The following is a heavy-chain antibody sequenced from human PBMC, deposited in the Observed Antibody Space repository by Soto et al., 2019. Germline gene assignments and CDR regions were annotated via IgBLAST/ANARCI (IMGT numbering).Heavy chain of an antibody. CDR1: GFRFDDYG. V-gene: IGHV3-9*01. J-gene: IGHJ6*02. Sequence: GGSLSLSCAASGFRFDDYGMHWVRQVTGKGLEWVSGISYYSGSIGYADSVKGRFTISRDNAKNSLYLQVNSLRAEDTALYYCAKSMGGTANGMDVWGQGTTVTVSS. D-gene: IGHD2-15*01. CDR3: AKSMGGTANGMDV. CDR2: ISYYSGSI.